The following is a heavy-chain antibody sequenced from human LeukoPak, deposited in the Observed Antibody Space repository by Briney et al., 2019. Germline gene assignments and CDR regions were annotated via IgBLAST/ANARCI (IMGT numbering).Heavy chain of an antibody. D-gene: IGHD3-22*01. CDR3: ASGGEYYYDSSGYRDDY. CDR2: ISSSSSTI. Sequence: PGGSLRLSCAASGFTFSSYSMNWARQAPGKGLEWVSYISSSSSTIYYADSVKGRFTISRDNAKNSLYLQMNSLRAEDTAVYYCASGGEYYYDSSGYRDDYWGQGTLVTVSS. CDR1: GFTFSSYS. J-gene: IGHJ4*02. V-gene: IGHV3-48*01.